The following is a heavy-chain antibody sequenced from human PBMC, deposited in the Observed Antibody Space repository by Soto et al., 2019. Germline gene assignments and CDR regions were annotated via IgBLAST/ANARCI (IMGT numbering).Heavy chain of an antibody. Sequence: QVHLVQSGAEVKKPGASVKVSCKGSGYAFTTYGITWVRQAPGQGLEWMGWISAHNGNTNYARKLQGRVTVTRDTSTSTAYMELRSLRSDDTDVYYCARGRYGDYWGQGALVTVSS. CDR2: ISAHNGNT. CDR3: ARGRYGDY. D-gene: IGHD1-1*01. V-gene: IGHV1-18*01. J-gene: IGHJ4*02. CDR1: GYAFTTYG.